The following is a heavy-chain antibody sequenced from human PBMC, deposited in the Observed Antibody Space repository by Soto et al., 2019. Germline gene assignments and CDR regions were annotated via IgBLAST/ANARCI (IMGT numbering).Heavy chain of an antibody. CDR3: AREAKRIAAAGTGDVDY. CDR1: GFTVSSNY. D-gene: IGHD6-13*01. Sequence: EVQLVESGGGLVQPGGSLRLSCAASGFTVSSNYMSWVRQAPGKGLEWVSVMYSGGSTYYADSVKGRFTISRDNSKNTLYLQMNSLRAEDTAVYYCAREAKRIAAAGTGDVDYGGQGTLVTVSS. V-gene: IGHV3-66*01. CDR2: MYSGGST. J-gene: IGHJ4*02.